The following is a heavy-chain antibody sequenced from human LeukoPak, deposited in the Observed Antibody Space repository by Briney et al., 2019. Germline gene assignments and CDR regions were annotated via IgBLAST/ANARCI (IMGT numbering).Heavy chain of an antibody. CDR3: ASPIEYSSSSGGMDV. D-gene: IGHD6-6*01. Sequence: TGGSLRLSCAASGFTFSSYGMHWVRQAPGKGLEWVAVIWYDGSNKYYADSVKGRFTISRDNSKNTLYLQMNSLRAEDTAVYYCASPIEYSSSSGGMDVWGQGTTVTVSS. CDR2: IWYDGSNK. V-gene: IGHV3-33*01. J-gene: IGHJ6*02. CDR1: GFTFSSYG.